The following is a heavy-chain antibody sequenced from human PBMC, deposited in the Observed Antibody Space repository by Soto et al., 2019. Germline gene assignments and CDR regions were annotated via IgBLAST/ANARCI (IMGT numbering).Heavy chain of an antibody. CDR2: ITQRGST. CDR3: ARGLRVSFGVRLSYYYYGMDV. CDR1: ASSFGDYY. D-gene: IGHD3-10*01. Sequence: SETLSLTCALYASSFGDYYWGWIRQPPGKGLECIGEITQRGSTNYNPSLKSRVTLSVDTSKNQFSLKLTSVTAADTAVYYCARGLRVSFGVRLSYYYYGMDVWGQGTTVTVSS. V-gene: IGHV4-34*01. J-gene: IGHJ6*02.